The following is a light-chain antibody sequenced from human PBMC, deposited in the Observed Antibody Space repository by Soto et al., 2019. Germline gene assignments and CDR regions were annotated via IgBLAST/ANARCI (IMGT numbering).Light chain of an antibody. CDR1: QSVSSY. CDR3: QQRSNWPLT. CDR2: DAS. J-gene: IGKJ4*01. V-gene: IGKV3-11*01. Sequence: EIVLTQSPATLSLSPGEGATLSCRASQSVSSYLAWYQQKPGQAPRLLIYDASNRATGIPVRFSGSGSGTDFTLPISSLEPEDFAVYHCQQRSNWPLTFGGGTKVESK.